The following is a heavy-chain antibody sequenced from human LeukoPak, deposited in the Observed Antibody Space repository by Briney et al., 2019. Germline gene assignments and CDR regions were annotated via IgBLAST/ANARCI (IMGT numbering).Heavy chain of an antibody. J-gene: IGHJ4*02. CDR1: GYTFTSYY. D-gene: IGHD6-19*01. CDR2: INPSSGGT. Sequence: GASVKVSCKASGYTFTSYYMHWVRQAPGQGLEWMGWINPSSGGTDYAQKFQGRVTMTRDTSISTAYLELSSLKSDDTAVYYCARGSPPVYSSGWYVNYWGQGTLVTVSS. CDR3: ARGSPPVYSSGWYVNY. V-gene: IGHV1-2*02.